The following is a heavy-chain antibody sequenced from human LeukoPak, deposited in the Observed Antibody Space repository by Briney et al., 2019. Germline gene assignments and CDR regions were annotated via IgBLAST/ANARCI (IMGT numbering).Heavy chain of an antibody. CDR2: IIPILGIA. D-gene: IGHD2-15*01. Sequence: ASVKVSCKASGGTFSSYAISWVRQAPGQGLEWMGRIIPILGIANYAQKFQGRVTITADKSTSTAYMELSSLGSEDTAMYYCATGPPAVPVAYFDNWGQGTLVTVSS. V-gene: IGHV1-69*04. CDR1: GGTFSSYA. CDR3: ATGPPAVPVAYFDN. J-gene: IGHJ4*02.